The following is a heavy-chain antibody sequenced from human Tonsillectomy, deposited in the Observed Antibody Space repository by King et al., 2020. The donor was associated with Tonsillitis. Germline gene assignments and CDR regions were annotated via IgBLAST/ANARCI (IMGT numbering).Heavy chain of an antibody. D-gene: IGHD3-3*01. CDR2: ISGSSSPI. CDR1: GFSFSSYS. V-gene: IGHV3-48*01. Sequence: VQLVESGGGLVQPGGSLRLSCAASGFSFSSYSMNWVRQAPGRGREWVSYISGSSSPIYYADSVKGRFTISRDNAKNSLSLQMNSLRAEDTAVYYCARGEHFDFWSGFSAFDYWGQGTLVTVSS. J-gene: IGHJ4*02. CDR3: ARGEHFDFWSGFSAFDY.